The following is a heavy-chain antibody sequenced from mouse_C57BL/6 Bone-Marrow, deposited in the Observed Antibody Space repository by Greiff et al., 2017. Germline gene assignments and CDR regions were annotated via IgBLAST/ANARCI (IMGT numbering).Heavy chain of an antibody. CDR3: AREEDIYYGIPYAMDY. Sequence: QVHVKQSGPELVRPGASVKISCKAPGYTFPSHWMQWVRQRPGQGLEWIGEIFPGSGSNNYNEKFKGKATLTVDTDSSTAYMQLSSLTSEDAAVYFFAREEDIYYGIPYAMDYWGQGTSVTVSS. J-gene: IGHJ4*01. CDR1: GYTFPSHW. CDR2: IFPGSGSN. D-gene: IGHD2-1*01. V-gene: IGHV1-56*01.